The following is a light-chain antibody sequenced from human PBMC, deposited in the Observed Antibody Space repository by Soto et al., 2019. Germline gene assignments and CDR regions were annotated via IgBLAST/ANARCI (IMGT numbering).Light chain of an antibody. CDR2: KAS. Sequence: DIQMTQSPSILSASVGDRVTITCRASQSVSPGLAGYQQKPGKAPKVLIYKASTLDRGVPPRFSGSGSGTEFTLTISSLQADDFATYHCQQYNDLSTFGGWTKVDIK. V-gene: IGKV1-5*03. CDR1: QSVSPG. CDR3: QQYNDLST. J-gene: IGKJ4*01.